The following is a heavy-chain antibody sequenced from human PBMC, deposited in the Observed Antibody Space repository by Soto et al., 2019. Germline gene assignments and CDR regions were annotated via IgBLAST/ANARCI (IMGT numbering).Heavy chain of an antibody. CDR2: IWYDGSNK. CDR1: GFTFSSYG. D-gene: IGHD3-22*01. Sequence: QVQLVESGGGVVQPGRSLRLSCAASGFTFSSYGMHWVRQAPGKGLEWVAVIWYDGSNKYYADSVKGRFTISRDNSKNTLYLQMNSLSAEDTAVYYCAREERDSSGYRYWGQGTLVTVSS. CDR3: AREERDSSGYRY. V-gene: IGHV3-33*01. J-gene: IGHJ4*02.